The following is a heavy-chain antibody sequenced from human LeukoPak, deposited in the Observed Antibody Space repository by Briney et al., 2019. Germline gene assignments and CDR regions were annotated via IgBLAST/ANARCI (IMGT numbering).Heavy chain of an antibody. J-gene: IGHJ5*02. D-gene: IGHD6-19*01. V-gene: IGHV3-30-3*01. Sequence: GGSLRLSCAASGFTFSSYAMPWVRQAPGKGLEWVAVISYDGSNKYYADSVKGRFTISRDNSKNTLYLQMNSLRAEDTAVYYCARAIAVAGLGWGPWGQGTLVTVSS. CDR2: ISYDGSNK. CDR1: GFTFSSYA. CDR3: ARAIAVAGLGWGP.